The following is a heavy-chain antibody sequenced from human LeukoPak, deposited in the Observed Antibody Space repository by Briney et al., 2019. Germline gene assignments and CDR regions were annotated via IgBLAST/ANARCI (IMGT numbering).Heavy chain of an antibody. D-gene: IGHD3-10*01. CDR3: ARDSPYYYGSGSYYNHPYGMDV. CDR1: GYTFTSYA. CDR2: INAGNGNT. Sequence: ASVKVSCKASGYTFTSYAMHWVRQAPGQRLEWMGWINAGNGNTKYSQKFQGRVTITRDTSANTAYMELSSLRSEDTAVYYCARDSPYYYGSGSYYNHPYGMDVWGQGTTVTVSS. V-gene: IGHV1-3*01. J-gene: IGHJ6*02.